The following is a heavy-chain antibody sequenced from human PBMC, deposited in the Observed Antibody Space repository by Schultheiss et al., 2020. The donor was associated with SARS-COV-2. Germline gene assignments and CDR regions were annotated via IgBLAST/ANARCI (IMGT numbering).Heavy chain of an antibody. J-gene: IGHJ4*02. CDR2: IRSGGST. Sequence: GGSLRLSCAASGFTFSSYWMNWVRQAPGKGLEWVSAIRSGGSTYHADSVKGRFTISRDSSKNTLFLQMNSLRAEDTAVYYCAKDPPKADYWGQGTLVTVSS. CDR1: GFTFSSYW. V-gene: IGHV3-23*01. CDR3: AKDPPKADY.